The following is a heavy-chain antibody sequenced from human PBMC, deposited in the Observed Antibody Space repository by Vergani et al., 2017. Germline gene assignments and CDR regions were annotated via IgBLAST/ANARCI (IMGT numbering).Heavy chain of an antibody. CDR2: INPNSGGP. D-gene: IGHD6-19*01. J-gene: IGHJ4*02. V-gene: IGHV1-2*02. CDR1: GYTFTGYY. CDR3: AREGTVAGTATVTAPRY. Sequence: QVQLVQSGAEVKKPGASVKVSCKASGYTFTGYYMHWVRQAPGQGLEWMGWINPNSGGPNYAQKVQGRVTMTRDTSISTAYMELSRLRSDDTAVYYCAREGTVAGTATVTAPRYWGQGTLVTVSS.